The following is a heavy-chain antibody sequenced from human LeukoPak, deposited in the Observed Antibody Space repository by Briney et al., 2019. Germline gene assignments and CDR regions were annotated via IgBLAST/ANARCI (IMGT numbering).Heavy chain of an antibody. V-gene: IGHV4-59*01. CDR1: GGSISSYY. Sequence: SETLFLTCTVSGGSISSYYWSWIRQPPGKGLEWIGYIYYSGSTNYNPSLKSRVTISVDTSKNQFSLKLSSVTAADTAVYYCARDTMMVFDYWGQGTLVTVSS. CDR3: ARDTMMVFDY. CDR2: IYYSGST. D-gene: IGHD3-22*01. J-gene: IGHJ4*02.